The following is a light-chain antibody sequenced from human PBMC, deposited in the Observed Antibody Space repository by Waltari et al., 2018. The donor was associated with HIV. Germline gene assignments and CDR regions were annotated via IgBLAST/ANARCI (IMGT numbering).Light chain of an antibody. CDR3: QSYDSSLSGWV. V-gene: IGLV1-40*01. Sequence: QSVLTQPPSVSGAPGQRVTISCTGSGSNIGAGFDVHWYQQLPGTAPKLLILGNSNRPSGVPDRFSGSRAGTSASLAITGLHTEDEADYYCQSYDSSLSGWVFGGGTKLTVL. CDR2: GNS. J-gene: IGLJ3*02. CDR1: GSNIGAGFD.